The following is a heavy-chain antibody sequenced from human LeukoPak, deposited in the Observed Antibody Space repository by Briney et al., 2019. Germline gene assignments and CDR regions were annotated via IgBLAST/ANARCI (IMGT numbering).Heavy chain of an antibody. V-gene: IGHV4-59*08. CDR3: AKREYSSSSYAFDI. J-gene: IGHJ3*02. CDR1: GGSISSYY. Sequence: SETLSLTCTVSGGSISSYYWSWIRQPPGKGLEWIGYIYYSGSTNYNPSLKSRVTISVDTSKNQFSLKLSSVTAADTAVYYCAKREYSSSSYAFDIWGQGTMVTVSS. D-gene: IGHD6-6*01. CDR2: IYYSGST.